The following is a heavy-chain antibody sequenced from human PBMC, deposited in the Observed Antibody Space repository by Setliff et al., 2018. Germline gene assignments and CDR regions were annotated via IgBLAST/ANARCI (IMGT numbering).Heavy chain of an antibody. J-gene: IGHJ4*02. V-gene: IGHV4-39*01. CDR1: GASITSGRNY. Sequence: SETLSLTCTVSGASITSGRNYWGWIRQPPGKGLEWIGRIHYSGTTYSNASLASRLTISVDTSKNQFSLKLTSVTAADTAVYYCARTGTYRYFDYRGQGTLVTVSS. D-gene: IGHD1-1*01. CDR2: IHYSGTT. CDR3: ARTGTYRYFDY.